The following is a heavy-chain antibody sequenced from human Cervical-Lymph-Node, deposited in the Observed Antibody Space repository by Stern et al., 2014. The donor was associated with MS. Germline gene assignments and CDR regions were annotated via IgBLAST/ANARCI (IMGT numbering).Heavy chain of an antibody. CDR1: GFIFTSYS. J-gene: IGHJ4*02. CDR3: TLLATPTDY. Sequence: EMQLVESGGDLVQPGGSLRLSCDASGFIFTSYSIHWVRPPPGKGLEWISAIIGSGERAYKADSVMGLFTISRANSRNTVYLQLDSLSAEVTASYFCTLLATPTDYWGRGTLAIVSS. D-gene: IGHD2-15*01. V-gene: IGHV3-23*04. CDR2: IIGSGERA.